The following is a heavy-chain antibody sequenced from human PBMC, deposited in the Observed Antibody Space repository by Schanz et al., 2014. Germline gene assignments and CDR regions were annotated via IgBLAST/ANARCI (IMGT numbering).Heavy chain of an antibody. CDR1: GFTFDKYA. D-gene: IGHD3-10*01. Sequence: EVQLVESGGGWVQPGGSLRLSCAASGFTFDKYAMHWVRQAPGKGLEWVSVISWNSGTIGYADSVKGRFTISRDNAKNSLYLQMNSLRAEDTAVYYCAKYRGYYRVSGSYRELEYWGQGTLVTVSS. CDR2: ISWNSGTI. J-gene: IGHJ4*02. V-gene: IGHV3-9*01. CDR3: AKYRGYYRVSGSYRELEY.